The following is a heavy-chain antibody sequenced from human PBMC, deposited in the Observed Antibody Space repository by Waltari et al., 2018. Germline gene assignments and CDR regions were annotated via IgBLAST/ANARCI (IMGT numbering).Heavy chain of an antibody. CDR1: GGSISSGSYY. CDR2: IYTSGST. Sequence: QVQLQESGPGLVKPSQTLSLTCTVSGGSISSGSYYWSWIRQPAGKGLEWIGRIYTSGSTNYNPSLKSRVTISVDTSKNQFSLKLSSVTAADTAVYYCARSITIFGVVIIRSGYYFDYWGQGTLVTVSS. V-gene: IGHV4-61*02. J-gene: IGHJ4*02. CDR3: ARSITIFGVVIIRSGYYFDY. D-gene: IGHD3-3*01.